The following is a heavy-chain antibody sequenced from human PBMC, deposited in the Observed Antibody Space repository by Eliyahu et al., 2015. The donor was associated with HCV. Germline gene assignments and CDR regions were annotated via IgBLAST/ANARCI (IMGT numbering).Heavy chain of an antibody. J-gene: IGHJ6*02. V-gene: IGHV1-69*04. CDR1: GGTFSSYA. CDR2: IIPILGIA. Sequence: QVQLVQSGAEVKKPGSSVKVSCKAXGGTFSSYASSWVRQAPGQGLEWMGRIIPILGIANYAQKFQGRVTITADKSTSTAYMELSSLRSEDTAVYYCARDGGLEWLLEGYYGMDVWGQGTTVTVSS. D-gene: IGHD3-3*01. CDR3: ARDGGLEWLLEGYYGMDV.